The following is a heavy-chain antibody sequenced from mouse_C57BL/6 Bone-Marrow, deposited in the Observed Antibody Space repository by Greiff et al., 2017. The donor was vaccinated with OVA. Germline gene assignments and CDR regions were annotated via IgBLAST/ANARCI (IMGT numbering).Heavy chain of an antibody. CDR2: IDPNSGGT. CDR3: ARPGFGVNYYAMDY. D-gene: IGHD3-1*01. CDR1: GYTFTSYW. V-gene: IGHV1-72*01. Sequence: QSCKASGYTFTSYWMHWVKQRPGRGLEWIGRIDPNSGGTKYNEKFKSKATLTVDKPSSTAYMQLSSLTSEDSAVYYCARPGFGVNYYAMDYWGQGTSVTVSS. J-gene: IGHJ4*01.